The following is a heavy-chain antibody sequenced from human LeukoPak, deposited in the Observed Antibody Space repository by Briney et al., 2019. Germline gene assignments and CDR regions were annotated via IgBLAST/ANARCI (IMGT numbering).Heavy chain of an antibody. D-gene: IGHD3-10*01. CDR3: ARTKSDASTDYYGSGSPPGY. V-gene: IGHV3-23*01. Sequence: GGSLRLSCAASGFTFSSYGMSWVRQAPGKGLEWVSAISGSGGSTYYTDSVKGRFTISRDNSKNTLYLQMNSLRAEDTAVYYCARTKSDASTDYYGSGSPPGYWGQGTLVTVSS. J-gene: IGHJ4*02. CDR1: GFTFSSYG. CDR2: ISGSGGST.